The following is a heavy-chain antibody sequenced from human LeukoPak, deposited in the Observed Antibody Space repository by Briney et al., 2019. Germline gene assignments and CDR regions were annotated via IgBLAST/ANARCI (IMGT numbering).Heavy chain of an antibody. V-gene: IGHV4-38-2*01. D-gene: IGHD6-13*01. CDR3: ARPYSSSWYYVY. CDR1: GYSISSGYY. J-gene: IGHJ4*02. Sequence: SETLSLTCAVSGYSISSGYYWGWIRQPPGKGLEWIGSIYHSGSTSYNPPHKSRDTISVDTSKNQFSLKLSSVTAADTAVYYCARPYSSSWYYVYWGQGTLVTVSS. CDR2: IYHSGST.